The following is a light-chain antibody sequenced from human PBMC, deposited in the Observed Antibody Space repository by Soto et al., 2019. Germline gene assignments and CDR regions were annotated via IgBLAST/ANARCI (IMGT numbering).Light chain of an antibody. CDR3: QQLNSYPHT. J-gene: IGKJ3*01. Sequence: IQLTQSPSSLSASVGDRVTITCRASKGISSYLAWYQQKPGKAPKLLIYAASTLQSGVPSRFSGSGSGTDFTLTISSLQPNDFATYYCQQLNSYPHTFGPATKVDIK. V-gene: IGKV1-9*01. CDR2: AAS. CDR1: KGISSY.